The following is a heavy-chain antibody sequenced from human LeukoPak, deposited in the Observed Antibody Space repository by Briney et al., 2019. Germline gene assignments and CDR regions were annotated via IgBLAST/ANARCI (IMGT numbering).Heavy chain of an antibody. Sequence: GGSLRLSCAASRFTVSTYAMHWVRQAPGQGLEYTSSISSDGGSTYYADSVKGRFTISRDNSKNTLYLQMGRLRAEDMAVYCCARPSNIVGATYCDYWGQGTLVSVSS. CDR3: ARPSNIVGATYCDY. CDR2: ISSDGGST. D-gene: IGHD1-26*01. CDR1: RFTVSTYA. V-gene: IGHV3-64*02. J-gene: IGHJ4*02.